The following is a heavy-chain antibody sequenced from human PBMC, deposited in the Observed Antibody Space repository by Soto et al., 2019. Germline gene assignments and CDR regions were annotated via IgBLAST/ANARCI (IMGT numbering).Heavy chain of an antibody. V-gene: IGHV3-7*03. D-gene: IGHD6-6*01. Sequence: PXVSLSLSCPASGLSFSSHWVIWVRQAPAKGLEWVANIKQDGSEKYYVDSVKGRFTISRDNAKTSLYLQMNSLRAEDTAVYYCARAEARRRGYYYGMDVWGQGTTVTVSS. J-gene: IGHJ6*02. CDR3: ARAEARRRGYYYGMDV. CDR2: IKQDGSEK. CDR1: GLSFSSHW.